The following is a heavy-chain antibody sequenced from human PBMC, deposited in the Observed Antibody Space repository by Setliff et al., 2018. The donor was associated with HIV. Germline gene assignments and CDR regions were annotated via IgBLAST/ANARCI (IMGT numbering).Heavy chain of an antibody. CDR2: LNPSGGST. Sequence: ASVKVSCKASGYTFINYYILWVRQVPGQGLEWMGMLNPSGGSTTYALKFQGRVTMTSDTSTSTVYMELSSLRSEDTALYYCARVDPYSSGFYGYWGQGTLVTVSS. V-gene: IGHV1-46*01. CDR1: GYTFINYY. CDR3: ARVDPYSSGFYGY. J-gene: IGHJ4*02. D-gene: IGHD3-22*01.